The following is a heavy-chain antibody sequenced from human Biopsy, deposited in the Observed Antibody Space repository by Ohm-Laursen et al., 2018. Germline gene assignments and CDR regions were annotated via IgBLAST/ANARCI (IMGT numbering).Heavy chain of an antibody. CDR1: GESFNGYY. V-gene: IGHV4-34*01. D-gene: IGHD3-22*01. Sequence: PPGTLSLTCAVYGESFNGYYWSWIRQTPGMGLEWIGEINHSGRTNYNPSLKSRVTISVDTSKNQFSLKVRSVTAADTAVYYCVRGVDYYDPYHYYALDVWGQGTTVTVSS. CDR3: VRGVDYYDPYHYYALDV. J-gene: IGHJ6*02. CDR2: INHSGRT.